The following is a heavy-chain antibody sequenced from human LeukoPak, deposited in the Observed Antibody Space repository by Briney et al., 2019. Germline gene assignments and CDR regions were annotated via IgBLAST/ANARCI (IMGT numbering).Heavy chain of an antibody. V-gene: IGHV3-30*02. CDR3: AKSHYGSGPYYNPDEY. CDR1: GFTFSSYG. J-gene: IGHJ4*02. CDR2: IRYDGSNK. Sequence: GGSLRLSCATSGFTFSSYGMHWVRQAPGKGLEWVSFIRYDGSNKYYADSVRGRFTISRDNSKNTVYLQMSSLRADDTAVYYCAKSHYGSGPYYNPDEYWGQGTLVTVSS. D-gene: IGHD3-10*01.